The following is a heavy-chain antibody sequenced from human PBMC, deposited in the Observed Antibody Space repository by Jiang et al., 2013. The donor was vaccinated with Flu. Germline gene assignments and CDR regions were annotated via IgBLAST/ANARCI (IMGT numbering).Heavy chain of an antibody. J-gene: IGHJ5*02. CDR3: ARDMSPYSSGWSNWFDP. V-gene: IGHV1-2*04. CDR2: INPNSGGT. D-gene: IGHD6-19*01. Sequence: SGAEVKKPGASVKVSCKASGYTFTGYYMHWVRQAPGQGLEWMGWINPNSGGTNYAQKFQGWVTMTRDTSISTAYMELSRLRSDDTAVYYCARDMSPYSSGWSNWFDPWGQGTLVTVSS. CDR1: GYTFTGYY.